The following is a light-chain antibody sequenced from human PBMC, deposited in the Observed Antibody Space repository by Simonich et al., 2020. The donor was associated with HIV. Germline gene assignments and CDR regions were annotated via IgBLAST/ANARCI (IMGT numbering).Light chain of an antibody. Sequence: DIQITQSPSSVSASVGDRVTITCQASQGISSWLAWYQQRPGKAPKLLMYAASSLQSGVPSRFSGSGAGTKFTLTISSLQPEDFATYYCQQSITFPRTFGQGTRVDVK. J-gene: IGKJ1*01. V-gene: IGKV1-12*01. CDR1: QGISSW. CDR2: AAS. CDR3: QQSITFPRT.